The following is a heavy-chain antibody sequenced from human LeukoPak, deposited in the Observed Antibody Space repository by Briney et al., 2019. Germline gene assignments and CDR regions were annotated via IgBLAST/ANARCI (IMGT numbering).Heavy chain of an antibody. J-gene: IGHJ4*02. D-gene: IGHD3-22*01. CDR1: GGSVSSDSYS. CDR2: IYHSGST. V-gene: IGHV4-30-2*01. CDR3: ARVSLDSSGYPEFDY. Sequence: PSETLSLTCTVSGGSVSSDSYSWSWIRQPPGKGLEWIGYIYHSGSTYYNPSLKSRVTISVDRSKNQFSLKLSSVTAADTAVYYCARVSLDSSGYPEFDYWGQGTLVTVSS.